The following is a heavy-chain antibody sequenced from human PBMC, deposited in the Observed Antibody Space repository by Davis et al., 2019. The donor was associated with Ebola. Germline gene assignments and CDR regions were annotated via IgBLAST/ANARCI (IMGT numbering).Heavy chain of an antibody. D-gene: IGHD6-13*01. CDR2: IIPILGIA. J-gene: IGHJ6*02. CDR1: GGTFSSYA. Sequence: SVKVSCKASGGTFSSYAISWVRQAPGQGLEWMGRIIPILGIANYAQKFQGRVTITADKSTSTAYMELSSLRSEDTAVYYCARDTRPYSSSWSYYYYYGMDVWGQGTTVTVSS. V-gene: IGHV1-69*04. CDR3: ARDTRPYSSSWSYYYYYGMDV.